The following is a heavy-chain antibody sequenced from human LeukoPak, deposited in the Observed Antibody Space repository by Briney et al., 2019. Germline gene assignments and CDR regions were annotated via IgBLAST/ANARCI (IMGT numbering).Heavy chain of an antibody. D-gene: IGHD6-13*01. Sequence: GGSLRPSCAASGFTFSSYAMSWVRQAPGKGLEWVSAISGSGGSTYYADSVKGRFTISRDNSKNTLYLQMNSLRAEDTAVYYCAKDHSSSWYLIDNYFDYWGQGTLVTVSS. CDR1: GFTFSSYA. J-gene: IGHJ4*02. V-gene: IGHV3-23*01. CDR3: AKDHSSSWYLIDNYFDY. CDR2: ISGSGGST.